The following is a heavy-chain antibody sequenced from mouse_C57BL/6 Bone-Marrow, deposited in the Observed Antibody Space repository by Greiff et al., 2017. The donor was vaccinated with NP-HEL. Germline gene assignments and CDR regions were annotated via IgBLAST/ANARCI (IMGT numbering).Heavy chain of an antibody. D-gene: IGHD2-4*01. CDR3: AREGGLRRRTYAMDY. CDR1: GFTFSDYY. CDR2: INYDGSST. Sequence: DVKLVESEGGLVQPGSSMKLSCTASGFTFSDYYMAWVRQVPEKGLEWVANINYDGSSTYYLDSLKSRFIISRDNAKNILYLQMRSLKSEDTATYYCAREGGLRRRTYAMDYCGQGTSVTVSS. J-gene: IGHJ4*01. V-gene: IGHV5-16*01.